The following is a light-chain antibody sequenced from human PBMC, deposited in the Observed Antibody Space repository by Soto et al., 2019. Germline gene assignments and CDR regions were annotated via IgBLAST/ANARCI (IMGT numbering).Light chain of an antibody. CDR1: LTISNNF. J-gene: IGKJ1*01. CDR2: GAS. CDR3: QKYYSSPLK. V-gene: IGKV3-20*01. Sequence: EIVMTQSPGTLSLSPGELATLSCSASLTISNNFIAWYQQRAGQAPRLVIYGASTRATGIPDRFSASGSGTDFTLTISRLEPEDFAVYFCQKYYSSPLKFGQGTKVDIK.